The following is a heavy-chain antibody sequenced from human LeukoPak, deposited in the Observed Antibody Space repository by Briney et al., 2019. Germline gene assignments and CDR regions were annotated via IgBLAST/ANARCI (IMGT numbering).Heavy chain of an antibody. CDR3: ASTAYIWFGELSTTDYYYYMDV. CDR2: INHSGST. Sequence: PSETLSLTCAVYGGSFSGYYWSWIRQPPGKGLEWIGEINHSGSTNYNPSLKSRVTISVDTSKNQFSLKLSSVTAADTAVYYCASTAYIWFGELSTTDYYYYMDVWGKGTTVTVSS. CDR1: GGSFSGYY. J-gene: IGHJ6*03. V-gene: IGHV4-34*01. D-gene: IGHD3-10*01.